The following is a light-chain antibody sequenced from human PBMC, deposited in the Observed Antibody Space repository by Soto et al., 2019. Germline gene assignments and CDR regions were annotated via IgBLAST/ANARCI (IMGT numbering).Light chain of an antibody. CDR1: SSDIGAYNY. CDR2: DVD. CDR3: CSYAGSDGVV. V-gene: IGLV2-11*01. J-gene: IGLJ2*01. Sequence: QSALTQPRSVSGSPGHSVTISCTGTSSDIGAYNYVSWYQQPPGKAPKLMIYDVDKRPSGVPDRFSGSKSGNTASLTISGRQAEDEGHYYRCSYAGSDGVVFGGGTKLTVL.